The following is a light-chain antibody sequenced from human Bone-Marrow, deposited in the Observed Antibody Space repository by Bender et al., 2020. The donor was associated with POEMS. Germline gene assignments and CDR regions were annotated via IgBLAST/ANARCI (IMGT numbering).Light chain of an antibody. CDR1: NSDVGGYNY. V-gene: IGLV2-14*03. Sequence: QSALTQPASVSGSPGQSITISCTGTNSDVGGYNYVSWYLQHPGRAPKVMIFEVNKRPSGVSDRFSGSRSGNMASLTISGLQDEDEADYYCCSRTGSTTWVFGGGTKVTV. CDR2: EVN. J-gene: IGLJ3*02. CDR3: CSRTGSTTWV.